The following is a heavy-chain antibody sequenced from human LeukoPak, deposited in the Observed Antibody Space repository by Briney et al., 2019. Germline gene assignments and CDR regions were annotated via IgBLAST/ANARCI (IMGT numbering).Heavy chain of an antibody. CDR2: LSGSGGGT. Sequence: PGGSLRLSCAVSGITLSNYGMSWVRQAPGKGLEWVAGLSGSGGGTNYADSVKGRFTISRDNAKNTLYLQMNSLRAEDTAVYYCARGRGHYYGSGSYSDYYYYMDVWGKGTTVTVSS. J-gene: IGHJ6*03. V-gene: IGHV3-23*01. D-gene: IGHD3-10*01. CDR1: GITLSNYG. CDR3: ARGRGHYYGSGSYSDYYYYMDV.